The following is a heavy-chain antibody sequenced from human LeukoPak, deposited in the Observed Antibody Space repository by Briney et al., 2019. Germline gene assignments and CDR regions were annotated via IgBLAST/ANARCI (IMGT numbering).Heavy chain of an antibody. J-gene: IGHJ4*02. D-gene: IGHD4-23*01. Sequence: GRSLRLSCAASGFTFSSYAMSWVRQAPGKGLEWVSAISGSGGSTYYADSVKGRFTISRDNSKNTLYLQMNSLRAEDTAVYYCAKDRASVVTLIFDYWGQGTLVTVSS. CDR2: ISGSGGST. CDR3: AKDRASVVTLIFDY. V-gene: IGHV3-23*01. CDR1: GFTFSSYA.